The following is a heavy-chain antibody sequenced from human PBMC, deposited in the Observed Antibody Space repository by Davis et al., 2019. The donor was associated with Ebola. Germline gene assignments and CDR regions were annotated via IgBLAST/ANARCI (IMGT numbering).Heavy chain of an antibody. J-gene: IGHJ4*02. D-gene: IGHD2-15*01. CDR3: ARSYGYCTADNCFKGFNY. CDR2: IKYSGST. Sequence: GSLRLSCDVSGGSFSGFYWSWLRQFPGRGLEWIGEIKYSGSTKYNPSLKSRVNMSVDTSKNQFSLKLTSVTAADTAMYYCARSYGYCTADNCFKGFNYWGQGSLVTVSS. CDR1: GGSFSGFY. V-gene: IGHV4-34*01.